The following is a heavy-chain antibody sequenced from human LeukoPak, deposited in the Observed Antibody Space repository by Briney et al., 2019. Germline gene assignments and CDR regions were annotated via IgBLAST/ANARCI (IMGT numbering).Heavy chain of an antibody. Sequence: SGALSLTCADSRGSLTSTNWWTWVGKPPGKGLEWIGEIYHSGSASYNPSLESRVTMSVDKSKNQFSLKLTSVTAADTALYYCARGEYSSTWMVYWGQGTLVTVSS. V-gene: IGHV4-4*02. J-gene: IGHJ4*02. CDR1: RGSLTSTNW. D-gene: IGHD6-13*01. CDR2: IYHSGSA. CDR3: ARGEYSSTWMVY.